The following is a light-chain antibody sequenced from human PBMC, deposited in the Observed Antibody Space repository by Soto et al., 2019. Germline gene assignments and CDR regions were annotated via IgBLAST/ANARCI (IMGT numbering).Light chain of an antibody. V-gene: IGLV2-23*01. CDR3: TSFARGSTLV. CDR1: SSDVGTYNL. Sequence: QSALTQPAAVSGSPGQSITISCTGTSSDVGTYNLVSWYQQYPGKAPKLMIYATSKRPSGVSNRFSGSKSGDTASLTISGLQAEHEADYYCTSFARGSTLVFGGGTQLTVL. CDR2: ATS. J-gene: IGLJ3*02.